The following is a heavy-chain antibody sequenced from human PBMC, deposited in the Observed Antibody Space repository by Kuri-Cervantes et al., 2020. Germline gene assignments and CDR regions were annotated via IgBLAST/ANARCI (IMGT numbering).Heavy chain of an antibody. V-gene: IGHV4-34*01. Sequence: SETLSLTCAASGFTFSSYSMNWVRQAPGKGLEWIGEINHSGSTNYNPSLKSRVTISVDTSKNQFSLKLSSVTAADTAVYYCARWRLPIAAAGGFDYWGQGTLVTVSS. D-gene: IGHD6-13*01. CDR3: ARWRLPIAAAGGFDY. CDR2: INHSGST. J-gene: IGHJ4*02. CDR1: GFTFSSYS.